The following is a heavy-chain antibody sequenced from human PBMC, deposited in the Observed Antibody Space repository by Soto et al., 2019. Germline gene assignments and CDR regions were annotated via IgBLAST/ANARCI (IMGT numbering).Heavy chain of an antibody. CDR2: IYHSGST. CDR1: GHSISSDYY. D-gene: IGHD5-18*01. CDR3: ARASIGYSHGPFDY. V-gene: IGHV4-38-2*01. Sequence: SETLSLTCAVSGHSISSDYYWGWIRQPPGKGLEWIGSIYHSGSTYYNPSLKSRVTISVDTSKNQFSLKLSSVTAADTAVYYCARASIGYSHGPFDYWAREPWSPSPQ. J-gene: IGHJ4*02.